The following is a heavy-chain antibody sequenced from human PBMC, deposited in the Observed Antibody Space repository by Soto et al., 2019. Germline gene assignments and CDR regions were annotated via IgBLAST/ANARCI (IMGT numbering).Heavy chain of an antibody. CDR2: IFSNDEK. Sequence: GSGPTLVNPTETLTLTCTVSGFSLSNARMGVSWIRQPPGEALEWLAHIFSNDEKSYSTSLKSRLTISKDTSKSQVVLTMTNMDPVDTATYYCARCGPSAAGSSSAYYYYGMDVWGQGTTVTVSS. J-gene: IGHJ6*02. D-gene: IGHD6-13*01. V-gene: IGHV2-26*01. CDR3: ARCGPSAAGSSSAYYYYGMDV. CDR1: GFSLSNARMG.